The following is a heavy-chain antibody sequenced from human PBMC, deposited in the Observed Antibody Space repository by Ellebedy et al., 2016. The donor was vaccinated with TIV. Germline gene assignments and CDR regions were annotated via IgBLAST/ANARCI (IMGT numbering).Heavy chain of an antibody. D-gene: IGHD4-23*01. V-gene: IGHV3-33*01. J-gene: IGHJ4*02. CDR3: AREIIYGGYYFDY. Sequence: GESLKISXAASGFTFSSYGMHCGRQAPGKVLEGLADIWSDGTTKYYSDSVKGRFTISRDNSKNTLYLQMNSLRAEDTAVYYCAREIIYGGYYFDYWGQGTLVTVSS. CDR2: IWSDGTTK. CDR1: GFTFSSYG.